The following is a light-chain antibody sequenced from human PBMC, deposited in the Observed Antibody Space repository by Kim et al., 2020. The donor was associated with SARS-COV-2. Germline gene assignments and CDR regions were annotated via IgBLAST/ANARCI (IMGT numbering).Light chain of an antibody. V-gene: IGLV4-69*01. CDR3: QTWGTGSWV. CDR1: SGHSSYA. CDR2: LNSDGSH. Sequence: QLVLTQSPSASASLGASVKLTCTLSSGHSSYAIGWHQQQPEKGPRYLMKLNSDGSHSKGDGIPDRFSGSSSGAERYLTISSLQSEDEADYYCQTWGTGSWVFGGGTQLTVL. J-gene: IGLJ3*02.